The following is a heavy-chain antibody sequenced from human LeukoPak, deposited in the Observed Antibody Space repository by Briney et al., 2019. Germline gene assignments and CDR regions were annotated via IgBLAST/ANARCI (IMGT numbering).Heavy chain of an antibody. CDR1: GYSFTSYR. CDR2: IYPGDSDT. Sequence: GESLKISCKGSGYSFTSYRIGWVRQMPGKGLEWMGIIYPGDSDTRYSPSFQGQVTISADKSISTAYLQWSSLKASDTAMYYCARQARGVRFLEWLLSDWGQGTLVTVSS. D-gene: IGHD3-3*01. CDR3: ARQARGVRFLEWLLSD. J-gene: IGHJ4*02. V-gene: IGHV5-51*01.